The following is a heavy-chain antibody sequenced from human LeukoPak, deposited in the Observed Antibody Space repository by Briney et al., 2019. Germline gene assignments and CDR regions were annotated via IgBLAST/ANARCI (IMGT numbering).Heavy chain of an antibody. Sequence: SETLSLTCTVSGGSISSYYWSWIRQPPGKGLEWIGYIYYSGSTNYNPSLKSRVTISVDTSKNQFSLKLSSVTAADTAVYYCARRNQGYYDSSGYYFWYFDLWGRGTLVTVSS. J-gene: IGHJ2*01. V-gene: IGHV4-59*08. CDR1: GGSISSYY. D-gene: IGHD3-22*01. CDR3: ARRNQGYYDSSGYYFWYFDL. CDR2: IYYSGST.